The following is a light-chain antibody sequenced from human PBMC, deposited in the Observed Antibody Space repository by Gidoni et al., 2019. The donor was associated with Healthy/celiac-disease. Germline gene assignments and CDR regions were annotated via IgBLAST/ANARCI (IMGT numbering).Light chain of an antibody. V-gene: IGKV3-20*01. J-gene: IGKJ1*01. Sequence: EIVLTHSPGTLSYSPGERDTLSYRSSQSVSSSYLAWYQQKPGQAPRLLIYGASSRATGIPDRFSGSGSGTDFTLTISRLEPEDFAVYYCQQYGSSPRTFGQGTKVEIK. CDR2: GAS. CDR3: QQYGSSPRT. CDR1: QSVSSSY.